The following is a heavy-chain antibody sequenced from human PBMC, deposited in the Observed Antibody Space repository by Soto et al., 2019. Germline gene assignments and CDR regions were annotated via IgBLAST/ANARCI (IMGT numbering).Heavy chain of an antibody. CDR2: ISYDGSNK. J-gene: IGHJ3*02. V-gene: IGHV3-30*03. CDR3: ARDWCTGDSCYSRFDS. Sequence: GGSLRLSCAASGFTFSSYGMHWVRQAPGKGLEWVAVISYDGSNKYYADSVKGRFTISRDNSKNTLYLQMNSLRVEDTAVYYCARDWCTGDSCYSRFDSWGQGTMVIVSS. CDR1: GFTFSSYG. D-gene: IGHD2-15*01.